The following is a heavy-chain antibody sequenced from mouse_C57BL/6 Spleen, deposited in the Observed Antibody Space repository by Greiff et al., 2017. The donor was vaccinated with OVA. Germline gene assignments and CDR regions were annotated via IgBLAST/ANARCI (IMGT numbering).Heavy chain of an antibody. D-gene: IGHD1-1*01. CDR2: INPSSGYT. Sequence: QVQLKESGAELARPGASVKMSCKASGYTFTSYTMHWVKQRPGQGLEWIGYINPSSGYTKYNQKFKDKATLTADKSSSTAYMQLSSLTSEDSAVYDCARGTVVARDYFDYWGQGTTLTVSS. CDR1: GYTFTSYT. J-gene: IGHJ2*01. CDR3: ARGTVVARDYFDY. V-gene: IGHV1-4*01.